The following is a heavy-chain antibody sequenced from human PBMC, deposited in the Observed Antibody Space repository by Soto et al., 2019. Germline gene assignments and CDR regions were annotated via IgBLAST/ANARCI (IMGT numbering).Heavy chain of an antibody. V-gene: IGHV3-33*08. Sequence: VQLVESGGGLVKPGGSLRLSCAASGFTFSSYGMHWVRQAPGKGLEWVAVIWYDGSNKYYADSVKGRFTISRDNSKNTLYMQMNSLRAEDTAVYYCARDQRVGYCSGGSCYRRFDPWGQGTLVTVSS. CDR1: GFTFSSYG. CDR2: IWYDGSNK. J-gene: IGHJ5*02. CDR3: ARDQRVGYCSGGSCYRRFDP. D-gene: IGHD2-15*01.